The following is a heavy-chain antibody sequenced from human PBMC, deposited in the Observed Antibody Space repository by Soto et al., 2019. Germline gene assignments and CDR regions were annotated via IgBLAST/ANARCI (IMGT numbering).Heavy chain of an antibody. D-gene: IGHD3-3*01. V-gene: IGHV4-34*01. J-gene: IGHJ4*02. CDR3: ARAHDFWGGRQQPIDS. Sequence: SETKSRRSSIERGSFGGFYWRWIRKRQGKGLEWIGEISQSGHTNYSPSLKSRVSIPVDTSKSQFSLKLSSVTAADTAVYYCARAHDFWGGRQQPIDSWVQGTLVTVSS. CDR2: ISQSGHT. CDR1: RGSFGGFY.